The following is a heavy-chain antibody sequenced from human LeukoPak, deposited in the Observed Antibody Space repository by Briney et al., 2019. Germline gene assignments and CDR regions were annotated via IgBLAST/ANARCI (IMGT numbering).Heavy chain of an antibody. Sequence: GGSLRLSCAASGFTVSSNYMSWVRQAPGKGLEWVSVIYSGGSAYYADSVKGRFTISRDNSKNTLYLQMNSLRAEDTAVYYCAIRTYYDILTGYLHADAFDIWGQGTMVTVSS. V-gene: IGHV3-53*01. D-gene: IGHD3-9*01. CDR2: IYSGGSA. J-gene: IGHJ3*02. CDR3: AIRTYYDILTGYLHADAFDI. CDR1: GFTVSSNY.